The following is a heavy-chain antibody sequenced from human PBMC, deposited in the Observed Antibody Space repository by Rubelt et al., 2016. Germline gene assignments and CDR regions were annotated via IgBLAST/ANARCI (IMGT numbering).Heavy chain of an antibody. CDR3: AKDWWTDTAMDY. J-gene: IGHJ4*02. V-gene: IGHV3-30*18. Sequence: SSYGMHWVRQPPGKGLEWVAVISYDGSNKYYADSVKGRFTISRDNSKNTLYLQMNSLRAEDTAVYYCAKDWWTDTAMDYWGQGTLVTVSS. CDR1: SSYG. D-gene: IGHD5-18*01. CDR2: ISYDGSNK.